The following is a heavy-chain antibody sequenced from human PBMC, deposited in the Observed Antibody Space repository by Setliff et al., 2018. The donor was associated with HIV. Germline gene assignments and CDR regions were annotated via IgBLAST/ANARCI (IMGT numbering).Heavy chain of an antibody. Sequence: GGSLRLSCAASGFTLSSAWMNWVRQAPGKGLEWVSSISSSGNYMFYADSVKGRFTISRDNAGNSLSLLMNSLRAEDTAVYFCARDKDMTVAFDLWGQGTPVTVSS. CDR2: ISSSGNYM. CDR3: ARDKDMTVAFDL. V-gene: IGHV3-21*01. CDR1: GFTLSSAW. J-gene: IGHJ4*02. D-gene: IGHD3-22*01.